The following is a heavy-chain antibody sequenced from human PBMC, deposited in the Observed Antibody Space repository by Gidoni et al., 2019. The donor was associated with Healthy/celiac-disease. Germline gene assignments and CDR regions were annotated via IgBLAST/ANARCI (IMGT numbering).Heavy chain of an antibody. CDR1: GYTFTSYA. CDR2: INAGNGNT. Sequence: QVQLVQSGAEVKKPGASVKVSCKASGYTFTSYAMHWVRQAPGQRLEWMGWINAGNGNTKYSQKVQGRVTITRDTSASTAYMELSSLRSEDTAVYYCAREGGYCSSTSCYDYYYYGMDVWGQGTTVTVSS. J-gene: IGHJ6*02. V-gene: IGHV1-3*01. CDR3: AREGGYCSSTSCYDYYYYGMDV. D-gene: IGHD2-2*01.